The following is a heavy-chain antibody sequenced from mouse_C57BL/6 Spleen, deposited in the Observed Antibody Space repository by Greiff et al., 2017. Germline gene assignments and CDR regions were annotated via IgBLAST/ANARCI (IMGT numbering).Heavy chain of an antibody. CDR1: GYTFTDYS. J-gene: IGHJ4*01. Sequence: QVQLQQSDAEFVKPGASVKISCKASGYTFTDYSIHWMKQRPEQGLEWIGYIYPSDGSTKYNEKFKGKATLTEDKSSSTAYMQLSSLTSEDAAVYCCGRYYGSFAFDYWGQGTSVTVSS. D-gene: IGHD1-1*01. V-gene: IGHV1-78*01. CDR3: GRYYGSFAFDY. CDR2: IYPSDGST.